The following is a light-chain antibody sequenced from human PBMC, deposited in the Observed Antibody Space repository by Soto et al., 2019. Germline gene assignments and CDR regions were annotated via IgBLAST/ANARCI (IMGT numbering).Light chain of an antibody. Sequence: EIVMTQSPATLSVSPGERASLSCRASQSVGSNLAWYQQTAGQAPSLLIYGAATRATGIPARFSGSGSGPEFTLTVSSLQSEDFAFYSCQQYTNWPYTFGQGTKLEIK. CDR1: QSVGSN. V-gene: IGKV3-15*01. J-gene: IGKJ2*01. CDR3: QQYTNWPYT. CDR2: GAA.